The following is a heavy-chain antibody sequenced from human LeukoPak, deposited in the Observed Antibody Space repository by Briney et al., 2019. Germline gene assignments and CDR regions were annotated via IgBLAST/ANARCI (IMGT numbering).Heavy chain of an antibody. J-gene: IGHJ5*02. CDR3: ARASDVLTYYYDSSGSGWFDP. Sequence: SETLSLTCAVYGGSFSGYYWSWIRQPPGKGLEWIGYIYYSGSTNYNPSLKSRVTISVDTSKNQFSLKLSSVTAADTAVYYCARASDVLTYYYDSSGSGWFDPWGQGTLVTVSS. CDR1: GGSFSGYY. V-gene: IGHV4-59*01. CDR2: IYYSGST. D-gene: IGHD3-22*01.